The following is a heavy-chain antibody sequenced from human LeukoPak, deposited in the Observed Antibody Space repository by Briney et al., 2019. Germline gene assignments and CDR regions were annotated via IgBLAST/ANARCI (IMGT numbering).Heavy chain of an antibody. CDR3: ARVRSGSYPSDDWFDP. CDR2: IFYSGGT. V-gene: IGHV4-39*07. D-gene: IGHD3-10*01. Sequence: SETLSLTFTVSGGSISTSNYYWGWIRQPPGKGLEWIGNIFYSGGTYYSPSLKSRVTISLDTSRNQFSLKLNSVTAADTAVYYCARVRSGSYPSDDWFDPWGQGTLVTVSS. CDR1: GGSISTSNYY. J-gene: IGHJ5*02.